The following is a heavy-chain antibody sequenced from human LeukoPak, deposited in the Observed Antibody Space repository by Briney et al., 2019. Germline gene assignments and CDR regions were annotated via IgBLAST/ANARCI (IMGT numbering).Heavy chain of an antibody. V-gene: IGHV3-49*04. CDR3: ARGGDFGVPAPLGIDAFDI. Sequence: AGGSLRLSCTGSGFTFGHYALAWVRQAPGKGLEWLGFIRSQAYGGTIESAASVKGRFSISRDNSKSIADLQINSLKTEDTAVYYCARGGDFGVPAPLGIDAFDIWGQGTMVTVSS. CDR2: IRSQAYGGTI. J-gene: IGHJ3*02. D-gene: IGHD2-2*01. CDR1: GFTFGHYA.